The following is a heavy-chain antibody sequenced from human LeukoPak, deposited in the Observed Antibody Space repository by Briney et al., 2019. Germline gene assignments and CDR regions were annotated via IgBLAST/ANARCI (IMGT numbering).Heavy chain of an antibody. V-gene: IGHV4-4*07. J-gene: IGHJ5*02. Sequence: SETLSLTCTVSGGSISSYYWSWIRQPAGKGLEWIGRIYTSGSTNYNPSLNSRVTMSVDTSKNQFSLKLSSVTSADTAVYYCARVQTTESYRYNWFDPWGQGTLVTVSS. CDR1: GGSISSYY. CDR3: ARVQTTESYRYNWFDP. D-gene: IGHD1-26*01. CDR2: IYTSGST.